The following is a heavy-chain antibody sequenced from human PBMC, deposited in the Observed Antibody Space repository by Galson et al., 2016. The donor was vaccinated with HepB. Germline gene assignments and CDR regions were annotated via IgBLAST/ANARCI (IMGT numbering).Heavy chain of an antibody. CDR2: ISTSSGSI. CDR3: ARIRGVGQWLALDY. D-gene: IGHD6-19*01. J-gene: IGHJ4*02. V-gene: IGHV3-48*02. CDR1: GFTFSDYS. Sequence: SLRLSCAVSGFTFSDYSMNWVRQAPGKGLEWVSYISTSSGSIYYSDSVKGRFTVSRDNAEKSLFLQMNGLREEDTGVYYCARIRGVGQWLALDYWGQGILVTVTS.